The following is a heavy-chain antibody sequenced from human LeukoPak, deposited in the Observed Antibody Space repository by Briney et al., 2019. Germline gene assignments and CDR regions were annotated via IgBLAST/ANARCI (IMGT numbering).Heavy chain of an antibody. CDR2: IYYSGST. CDR3: ASPYGSGSPARY. J-gene: IGHJ4*02. CDR1: GGSISSSSYY. Sequence: SETLSLTCTVSGGSISSSSYYWGWIRQPPGKGLEWIGSIYYSGSTYYNPSLKSRVTISVDTSKNQFSLKLSSVTAADTAVYYCASPYGSGSPARYWGQGTLVTVSS. D-gene: IGHD3-10*01. V-gene: IGHV4-39*01.